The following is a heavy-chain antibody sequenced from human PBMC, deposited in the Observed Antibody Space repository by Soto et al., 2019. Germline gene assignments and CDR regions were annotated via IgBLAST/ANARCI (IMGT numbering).Heavy chain of an antibody. Sequence: QAHLMQSGAEVKKPGSSVKVSCKASGGTFSGYAISWVRQRPGRGLEWMGGIIPIFGITTYAEKFQGRITLAADESMGTAFMDLRSLISEDTAVYYCARDPRSITGTTSSEDFQFWGPGTLVSVSS. CDR3: ARDPRSITGTTSSEDFQF. V-gene: IGHV1-69*01. CDR1: GGTFSGYA. J-gene: IGHJ1*01. D-gene: IGHD1-20*01. CDR2: IIPIFGIT.